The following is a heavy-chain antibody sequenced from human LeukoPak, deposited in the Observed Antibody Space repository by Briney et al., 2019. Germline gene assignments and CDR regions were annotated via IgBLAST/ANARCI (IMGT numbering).Heavy chain of an antibody. CDR3: AKGGRWLQFGLYYFDY. Sequence: QPGGSLRLSCAASGFTFSSYGMHWVRQAPGKGLEWVAVISYDGSNKYYADSVKGRFTISRDNSKNTLYLQMNSLRAEDTAVYYCAKGGRWLQFGLYYFDYWGQGTLVTVSS. D-gene: IGHD5-24*01. J-gene: IGHJ4*02. V-gene: IGHV3-30*18. CDR1: GFTFSSYG. CDR2: ISYDGSNK.